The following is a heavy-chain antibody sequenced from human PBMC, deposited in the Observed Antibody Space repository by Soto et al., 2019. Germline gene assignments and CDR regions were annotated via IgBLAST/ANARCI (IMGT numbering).Heavy chain of an antibody. V-gene: IGHV4-4*02. CDR1: GIPISSYDW. CDR3: ARGTLIGSSTRNWFDP. J-gene: IGHJ5*02. Sequence: QVHLEESGPGLVRPSGTLALICNVSGIPISSYDWWTWVRQTPGKGMEWIGEIYHNGRTNYNPSLKSRVSLSVDKPKNQFSLNLQSLTAADTAVYYCARGTLIGSSTRNWFDPWGPGTQVTVSS. CDR2: IYHNGRT. D-gene: IGHD3-10*01.